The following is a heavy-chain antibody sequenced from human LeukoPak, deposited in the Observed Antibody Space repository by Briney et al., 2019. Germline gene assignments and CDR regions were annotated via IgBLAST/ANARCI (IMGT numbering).Heavy chain of an antibody. CDR1: GYTFTSYD. J-gene: IGHJ4*02. D-gene: IGHD3-10*01. CDR2: MNPNSGNT. Sequence: GASVKVSCKASGYTFTSYDINGVRQATGQGLEWMGWMNPNSGNTGYAQKLQGRVTMTRNTSISTAYMELSSLRSEDTAVYYCARQAGDKVDYWGRGNLVTVSS. V-gene: IGHV1-8*01. CDR3: ARQAGDKVDY.